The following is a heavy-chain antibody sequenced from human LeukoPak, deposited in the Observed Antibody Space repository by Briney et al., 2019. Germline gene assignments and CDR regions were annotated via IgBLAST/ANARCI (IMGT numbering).Heavy chain of an antibody. Sequence: PSETLSLTRTVSIGSISSQPDYWVWIRQTPGQGLEWIASIHYRGHTFYNPSLKSRITISVDTSKNQMSLWLNSVTAADTAVYYCARAAGSIVGATPYYFDYWGQGTLVTVSS. V-gene: IGHV4-39*07. CDR1: IGSISSQPDY. D-gene: IGHD1-26*01. CDR2: IHYRGHT. CDR3: ARAAGSIVGATPYYFDY. J-gene: IGHJ4*02.